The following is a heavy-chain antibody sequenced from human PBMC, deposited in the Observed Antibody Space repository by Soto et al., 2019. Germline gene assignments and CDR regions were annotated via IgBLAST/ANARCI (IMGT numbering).Heavy chain of an antibody. CDR3: AREGYYDFWSGGFDY. CDR1: GGSISSNSYY. CDR2: IYYSGST. V-gene: IGHV4-39*07. D-gene: IGHD3-3*01. J-gene: IGHJ4*02. Sequence: SETLSLTCTVSGGSISSNSYYWGWIRQPPGKGLEWIGFIYYSGSTYYNPSLKSRVTISVDTSKNQFSLKLSSVTAADTAVYYCAREGYYDFWSGGFDYWGQGTLVTVSS.